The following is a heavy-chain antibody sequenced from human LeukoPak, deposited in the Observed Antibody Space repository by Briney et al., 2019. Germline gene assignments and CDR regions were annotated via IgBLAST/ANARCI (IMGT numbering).Heavy chain of an antibody. CDR1: RFPFRTYN. V-gene: IGHV3-30*19. Sequence: GGSLRLSCAASRFPFRTYNMHWVRQAPGKGLEWVAVISNDGSDKYYADSMKGRFTISRDNSQNTLYLQMNTLKTEDTAVYFCARDRGAFDYWGQGTLVTVSS. CDR3: ARDRGAFDY. CDR2: ISNDGSDK. J-gene: IGHJ4*02. D-gene: IGHD3-10*01.